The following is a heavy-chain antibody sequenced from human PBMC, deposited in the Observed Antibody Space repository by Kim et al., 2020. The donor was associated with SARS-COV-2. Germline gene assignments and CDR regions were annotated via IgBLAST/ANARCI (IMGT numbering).Heavy chain of an antibody. CDR2: ISSSSSTI. D-gene: IGHD5-12*01. Sequence: GGSLRLSCAASGFTFSSYSMNWVRQAPGKGLEWVSYISSSSSTIYYADSVKGRFTISRDNAKNSLYLQMNSLRDEDTAVYYCARWTYSGSSFWGSKGYYYGMDVWGQGTTVTVSS. CDR1: GFTFSSYS. V-gene: IGHV3-48*02. J-gene: IGHJ6*02. CDR3: ARWTYSGSSFWGSKGYYYGMDV.